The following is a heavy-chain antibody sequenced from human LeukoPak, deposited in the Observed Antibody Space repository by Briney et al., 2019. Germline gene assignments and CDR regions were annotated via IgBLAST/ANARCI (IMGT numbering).Heavy chain of an antibody. CDR3: AHFRGGAFDF. CDR1: GGSISSSSFY. D-gene: IGHD3-16*01. J-gene: IGHJ3*01. Sequence: SETLSLTCTISGGSISSSSFYWGWIRQPPGKGLEWIGSIYYSGSTYYNPSLKSRVTISVDTSKNEFSLRLSSVTAADTAVYYCAHFRGGAFDFWGRGTMVTVSS. CDR2: IYYSGST. V-gene: IGHV4-39*01.